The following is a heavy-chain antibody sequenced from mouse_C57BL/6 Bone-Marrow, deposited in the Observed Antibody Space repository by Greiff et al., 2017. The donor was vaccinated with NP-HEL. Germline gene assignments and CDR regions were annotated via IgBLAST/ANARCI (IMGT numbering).Heavy chain of an antibody. V-gene: IGHV1-7*01. CDR1: GYTFTSYW. Sequence: QVQLQQSGAELAKPGASVKLSCKASGYTFTSYWMHWVKQRPGQGLEWIGYINPSSGYTKYNSKVQDKATFTADKSSSHAYMQLSSLTYEDSAVYYCARLRIYYYGSSAIYFDCWGQGTTLTVSS. CDR3: ARLRIYYYGSSAIYFDC. CDR2: INPSSGYT. D-gene: IGHD1-1*01. J-gene: IGHJ2*01.